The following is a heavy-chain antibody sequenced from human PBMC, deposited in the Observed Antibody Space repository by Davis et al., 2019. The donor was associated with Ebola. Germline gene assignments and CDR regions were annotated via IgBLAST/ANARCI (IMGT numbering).Heavy chain of an antibody. CDR3: AGAKGIAVALGPFDF. CDR2: INPGTGVT. Sequence: AASVKVSCKASGYMFTSYYLHWVRQAPGQRPEWMAMINPGTGVTRYAQKFQDRVTMTGDTSTATVYMELSSLTSEDTAVYYCAGAKGIAVALGPFDFWGQGTMVTVSS. CDR1: GYMFTSYY. V-gene: IGHV1-46*01. D-gene: IGHD6-19*01. J-gene: IGHJ3*01.